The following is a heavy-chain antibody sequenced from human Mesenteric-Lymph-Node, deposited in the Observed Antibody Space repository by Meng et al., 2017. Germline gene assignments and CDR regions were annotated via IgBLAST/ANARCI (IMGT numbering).Heavy chain of an antibody. D-gene: IGHD4-23*01. CDR2: ISTSGTTGTT. V-gene: IGHV4-4*07. CDR1: VVSCVGHF. CDR3: ARDDAVSGGNNWFDP. J-gene: IGHJ5*02. Sequence: LPERGPGLGKLSHPLSLLCTVSVVSCVGHFWTWVRQPAGKELEWIGRISTSGTTGTTNHNPSLKSRVTMSVDTSKNQFSLRVTSVTAADTAVYYCARDDAVSGGNNWFDPWGQGTLVTVSS.